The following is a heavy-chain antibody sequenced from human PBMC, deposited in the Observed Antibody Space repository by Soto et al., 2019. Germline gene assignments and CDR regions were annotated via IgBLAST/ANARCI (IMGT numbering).Heavy chain of an antibody. CDR2: INPNSGGT. CDR3: ARFMVRGVKAFDI. D-gene: IGHD3-10*01. J-gene: IGHJ3*02. CDR1: GYTFTGYY. Sequence: ASVKVSCKASGYTFTGYYMHWVRQAPGQGLEWMGWINPNSGGTNYAQKFQGWVTMTRYTSISTAYMELSRLRSDDTAVYYCARFMVRGVKAFDIWGQGTMVTVSS. V-gene: IGHV1-2*04.